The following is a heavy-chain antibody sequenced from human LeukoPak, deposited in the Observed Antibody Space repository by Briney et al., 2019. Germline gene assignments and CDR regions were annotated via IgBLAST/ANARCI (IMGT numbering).Heavy chain of an antibody. CDR2: IYTGGST. Sequence: GGSLRLSCAASGFTVSSNYMSWVRQAPGKGLEWVSVIYTGGSTYYADSVKGRFTISRDNSKNTLYLQMNSLRAEDTAEYFCVRAIAAADSYWGQGTLVTVSS. J-gene: IGHJ4*02. CDR3: VRAIAAADSY. V-gene: IGHV3-53*01. CDR1: GFTVSSNY. D-gene: IGHD6-13*01.